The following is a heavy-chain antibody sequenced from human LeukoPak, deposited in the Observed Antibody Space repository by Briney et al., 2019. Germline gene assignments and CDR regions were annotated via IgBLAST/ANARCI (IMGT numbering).Heavy chain of an antibody. CDR1: GFTFSSYW. D-gene: IGHD1-26*01. V-gene: IGHV3-7*01. CDR3: AKVLDEWELPVPDY. Sequence: PGGSLRLSCAASGFTFSSYWMSWVRQAPGKGLEWVANIKQDGSEKYYVDSVKGRFTISRDNAKNSLYLQMNSLRAEDTAVYYCAKVLDEWELPVPDYWGQGTLVTVSS. J-gene: IGHJ4*02. CDR2: IKQDGSEK.